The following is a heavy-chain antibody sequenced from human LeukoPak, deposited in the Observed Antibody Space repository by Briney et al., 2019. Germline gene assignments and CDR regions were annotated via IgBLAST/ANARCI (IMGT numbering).Heavy chain of an antibody. CDR1: GYTFTSYG. D-gene: IGHD3-9*01. J-gene: IGHJ4*02. V-gene: IGHV1-18*01. CDR2: ISAYNGNT. CDR3: AREGYDILTGYYTTNYFDY. Sequence: GASVKVSCKASGYTFTSYGISWVRQAPGQGLEWMGWISAYNGNTNYAQKLQGRVTMTTDTSTSTAYMELRSLRSDDTAVYYCAREGYDILTGYYTTNYFDYWGQGTLVTAS.